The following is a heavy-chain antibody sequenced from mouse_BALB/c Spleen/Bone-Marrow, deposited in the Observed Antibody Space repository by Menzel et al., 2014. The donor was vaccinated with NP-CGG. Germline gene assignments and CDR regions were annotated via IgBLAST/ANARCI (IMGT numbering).Heavy chain of an antibody. D-gene: IGHD2-14*01. Sequence: EVQLQQSGAELVKPGAAVKLSCTASGFNIKDTYLHWVKQRPEQGLDWIGRIDPAIFTKYDPKFQGKATITADTSSNTAYLHLSSLTSEDTAVYYCASYRYGWYFDVWGAGTTVTVSS. V-gene: IGHV14-3*02. CDR3: ASYRYGWYFDV. CDR1: GFNIKDTY. CDR2: IDPAIFT. J-gene: IGHJ1*01.